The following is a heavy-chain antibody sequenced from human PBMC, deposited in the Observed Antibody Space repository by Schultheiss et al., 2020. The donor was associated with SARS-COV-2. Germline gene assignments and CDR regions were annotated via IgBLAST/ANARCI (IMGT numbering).Heavy chain of an antibody. CDR3: ASGIDVPAFDY. D-gene: IGHD2-21*02. J-gene: IGHJ4*02. CDR2: ISSSGSTI. V-gene: IGHV3-11*04. Sequence: GGSLRLSCAASGFTVSSNYMSWVRQAPGKGLECVSYISSSGSTIYYADSVKGRFTISRDNAKNSLYLQMNSLRAEDTAVYYCASGIDVPAFDYWGQGTLVTVSS. CDR1: GFTVSSNY.